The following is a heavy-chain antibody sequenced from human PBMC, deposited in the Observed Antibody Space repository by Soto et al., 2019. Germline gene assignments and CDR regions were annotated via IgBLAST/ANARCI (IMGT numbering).Heavy chain of an antibody. J-gene: IGHJ3*02. V-gene: IGHV3-48*02. Sequence: GGSLRLSCAASAFSLSNFGMIWVRQAPGKGLEWISFISSGSDTMYYADSVKGRFTIFRDKAQNSLYLQMNSLRDEDTAVYYCAREYSLNYHDAFDIWGQGTMVTVSS. D-gene: IGHD1-7*01. CDR1: AFSLSNFG. CDR2: ISSGSDTM. CDR3: AREYSLNYHDAFDI.